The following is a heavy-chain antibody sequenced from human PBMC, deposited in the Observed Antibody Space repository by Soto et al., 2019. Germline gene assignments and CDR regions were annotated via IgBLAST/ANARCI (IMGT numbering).Heavy chain of an antibody. CDR3: ARTPGATFSLDV. Sequence: QVPLVQSGAEVRKPGASVKVSCKASGYSFGSYGITWVRQAPGQGLEWMGWISAYTGTTNYAQKFQGRVTMTTDTSTSTAYMEMRSLRSDDTAVYYCARTPGATFSLDVWGQGTTVTVSS. J-gene: IGHJ6*02. D-gene: IGHD3-10*01. V-gene: IGHV1-18*01. CDR2: ISAYTGTT. CDR1: GYSFGSYG.